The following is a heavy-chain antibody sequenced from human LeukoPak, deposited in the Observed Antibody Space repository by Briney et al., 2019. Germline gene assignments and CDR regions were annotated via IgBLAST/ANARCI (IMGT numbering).Heavy chain of an antibody. J-gene: IGHJ3*02. D-gene: IGHD3-22*01. CDR2: IYYSGST. CDR1: GGSISSYY. V-gene: IGHV4-59*01. CDR3: ARYYYDNSGSIYAFDI. Sequence: SETLSLTCTVSGGSISSYYWTWIRQPPGKGLEWIGYIYYSGSTNYNPSLKSRVTISVDTSKNQFSLKLSSVTTADTAVYYCARYYYDNSGSIYAFDIWGQGTMVTVSS.